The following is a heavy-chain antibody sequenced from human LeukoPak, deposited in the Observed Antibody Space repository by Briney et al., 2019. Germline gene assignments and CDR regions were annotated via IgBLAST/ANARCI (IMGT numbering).Heavy chain of an antibody. CDR2: MNPNSGNT. Sequence: ASVKVSCNASGYTFTSYDINWVRQATGQGLEWMGWMNPNSGNTGYAQKFQGRVTITRNTSISTAYMELSSLRSEDTAVYYCARTIVVVPATKIWFDPWGQGTLVTVSS. CDR3: ARTIVVVPATKIWFDP. V-gene: IGHV1-8*03. J-gene: IGHJ5*02. CDR1: GYTFTSYD. D-gene: IGHD2-2*01.